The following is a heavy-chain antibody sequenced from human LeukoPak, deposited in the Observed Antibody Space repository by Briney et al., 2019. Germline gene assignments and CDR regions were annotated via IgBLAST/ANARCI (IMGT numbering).Heavy chain of an antibody. V-gene: IGHV4-31*03. CDR1: GGSISSGAYY. J-gene: IGHJ6*02. CDR3: ARSYDSSGYYYYGMDV. D-gene: IGHD3-22*01. CDR2: FYYSGST. Sequence: SQTLSLTCTVSGGSISSGAYYWSWIRQHPGKGLEWIGYFYYSGSTYYNPSLKSRVTISVDTSKNQFSLDLSSVTAADTAVYYCARSYDSSGYYYYGMDVWGQGTTVTVSS.